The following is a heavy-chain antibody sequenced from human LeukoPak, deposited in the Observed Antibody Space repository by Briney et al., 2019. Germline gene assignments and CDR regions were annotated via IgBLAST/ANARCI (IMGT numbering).Heavy chain of an antibody. CDR1: GGSISSSGYY. CDR2: IYYSGST. CDR3: ARHEYSGSYYGLSWFDP. Sequence: SETLSLTCTVSGGSISSSGYYWGRIRQPPGKGLEWIASIYYSGSTHYNPSLKSRVTISVDTSKNQLSLKLSSLTAADTAVYYCARHEYSGSYYGLSWFDPWGQGTLVTVSS. D-gene: IGHD1-26*01. V-gene: IGHV4-39*01. J-gene: IGHJ5*02.